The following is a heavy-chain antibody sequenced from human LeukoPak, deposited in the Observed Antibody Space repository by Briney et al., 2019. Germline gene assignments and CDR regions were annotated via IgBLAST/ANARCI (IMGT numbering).Heavy chain of an antibody. Sequence: RPSETLSLTCTVSGVSISSYYWSWIRQPAEKGLEWIGRIYTSGSTNYNPSLKSRVTMSVDTSKNQFSLKLSSVTAADTAVYCCARDLVEMATIALDYWGQGTLVTVSS. CDR1: GVSISSYY. CDR2: IYTSGST. J-gene: IGHJ4*02. CDR3: ARDLVEMATIALDY. V-gene: IGHV4-4*07. D-gene: IGHD5-24*01.